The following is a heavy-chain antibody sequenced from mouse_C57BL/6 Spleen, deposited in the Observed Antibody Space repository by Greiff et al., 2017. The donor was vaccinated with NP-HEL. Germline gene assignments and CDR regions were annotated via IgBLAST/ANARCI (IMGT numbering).Heavy chain of an antibody. J-gene: IGHJ1*03. V-gene: IGHV1-53*01. D-gene: IGHD1-1*02. CDR2: INPSNGGT. CDR3: ARGSLSNWYFDV. CDR1: GYTFTSYW. Sequence: QVHVKQPGTELVKPGASVKLSCKASGYTFTSYWMHWVKQRPGQGLEWIGNINPSNGGTNYNEKFKSKATLTVDKSSSTAYMQLSSLTSEDSAVYYCARGSLSNWYFDVWGTGTTVTVSS.